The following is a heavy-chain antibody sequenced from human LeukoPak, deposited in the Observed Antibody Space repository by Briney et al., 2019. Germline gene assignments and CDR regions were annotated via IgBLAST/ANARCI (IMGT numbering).Heavy chain of an antibody. CDR3: ARMYYYGSGSYYNDY. CDR1: GGSISSGSYY. Sequence: TLSLTCTVSGGSISSGSYYWSWIRQPAGKGLEWTGRIYTSGSTNYNPSLKSRVTMSVDTSKNQFSLKLSSVTAADTAVYYCARMYYYGSGSYYNDYWGQGTLVTVSS. CDR2: IYTSGST. J-gene: IGHJ4*02. V-gene: IGHV4-61*02. D-gene: IGHD3-10*01.